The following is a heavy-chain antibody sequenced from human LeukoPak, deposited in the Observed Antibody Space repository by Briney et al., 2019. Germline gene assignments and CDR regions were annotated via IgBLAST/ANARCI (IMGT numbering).Heavy chain of an antibody. D-gene: IGHD2-8*01. V-gene: IGHV4-39*01. J-gene: IGHJ5*02. CDR1: SGSIGSSSNY. CDR2: VYYSGST. CDR3: ARASFNVVFGNWFDP. Sequence: SETLSLTCAVSSGSIGSSSNYWGWIRQAPGKGLEWIGNVYYSGSTFYNPSLKSRVTISVDTSKNQFSLKLRSVTAADTAIYYCARASFNVVFGNWFDPWGQGTLVTVSS.